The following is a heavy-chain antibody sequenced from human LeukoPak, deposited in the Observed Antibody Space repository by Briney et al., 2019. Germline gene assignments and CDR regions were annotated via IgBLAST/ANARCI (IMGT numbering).Heavy chain of an antibody. Sequence: SVKVSCKASGYTFTSYGISWVRQAPGQGLEWMGGIIPIFGTANYAQKFQGRVTITADESTSTAYMELSSLRSEDAAVYYCARSRAITIFGVVPKSHYYYYGMDVWGQGTTVTVSS. V-gene: IGHV1-69*13. CDR3: ARSRAITIFGVVPKSHYYYYGMDV. CDR1: GYTFTSYG. CDR2: IIPIFGTA. D-gene: IGHD3-3*01. J-gene: IGHJ6*02.